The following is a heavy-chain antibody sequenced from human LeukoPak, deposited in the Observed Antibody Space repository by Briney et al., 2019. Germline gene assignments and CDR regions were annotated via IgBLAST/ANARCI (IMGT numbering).Heavy chain of an antibody. D-gene: IGHD6-13*01. V-gene: IGHV4-34*01. CDR2: INHSGST. Sequence: SETLSLTCAVYGGSFSGYYWSWIRQPPGKGLEWIGEINHSGSTNYNPSLKSRVTISVDTSKNQFSLKLSSVTAADTAVYYCARGVEYSSSWYASYFDYWGQGTLVTVSS. J-gene: IGHJ4*02. CDR1: GGSFSGYY. CDR3: ARGVEYSSSWYASYFDY.